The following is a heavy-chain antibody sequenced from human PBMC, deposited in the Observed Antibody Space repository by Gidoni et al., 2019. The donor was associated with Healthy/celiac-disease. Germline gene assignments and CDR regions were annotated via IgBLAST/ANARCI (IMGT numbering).Heavy chain of an antibody. J-gene: IGHJ6*03. V-gene: IGHV1-46*03. Sequence: QVQLVQSGAEVKKPGASVKVSCKASGYTFTSYYMHWVRQAPGQGLEWMGIINPSGGSTSYAQKFQGRVTMTRDTSTSTVYMELSSLRSEDTAVYYCARDSGYDPPHYYYYYYMDVWGKGTTVTVSS. CDR3: ARDSGYDPPHYYYYYYMDV. CDR2: INPSGGST. D-gene: IGHD5-12*01. CDR1: GYTFTSYY.